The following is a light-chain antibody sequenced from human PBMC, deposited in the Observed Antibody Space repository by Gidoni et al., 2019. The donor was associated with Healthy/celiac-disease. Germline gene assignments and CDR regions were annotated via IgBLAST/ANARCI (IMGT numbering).Light chain of an antibody. CDR1: KLWEKS. CDR3: QAWDSSTVV. J-gene: IGLJ2*01. CDR2: QDS. V-gene: IGLV3-1*01. Sequence: YELTQPPSVSVSPGQTASITCSGDKLWEKSACWYQQKPGHSPVLVIYQDSMRPSVIPELFSCSNSGNTASLTISGTLAMDVSDYYFQAWDSSTVVFGGGTKLTVL.